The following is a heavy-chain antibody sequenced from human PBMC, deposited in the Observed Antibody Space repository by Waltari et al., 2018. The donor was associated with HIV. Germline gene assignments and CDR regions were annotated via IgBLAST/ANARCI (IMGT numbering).Heavy chain of an antibody. D-gene: IGHD3-16*01. CDR3: ARLAWGTAVDRGNYYHGMDV. Sequence: VQLVQSGADVKKPGESLKISCRGFGYSFTNYWIGGVSQLPGKGLEWMGIIYGGDSDTTYSPSFQGQVTISADKSTSTAYLQWSSLKASDTAMYYCARLAWGTAVDRGNYYHGMDVWGQGTTVTVSS. V-gene: IGHV5-51*01. CDR2: IYGGDSDT. CDR1: GYSFTNYW. J-gene: IGHJ6*02.